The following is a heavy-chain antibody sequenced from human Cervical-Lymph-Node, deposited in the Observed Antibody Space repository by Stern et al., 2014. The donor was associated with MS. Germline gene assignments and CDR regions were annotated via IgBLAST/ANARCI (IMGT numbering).Heavy chain of an antibody. CDR3: ATPSTVTVGGMDV. V-gene: IGHV1-69*01. CDR1: GGTFSTQA. D-gene: IGHD4-17*01. J-gene: IGHJ6*02. CDR2: IIPIFGTP. Sequence: VHLVESGAEVKKPGSSVKVSCKASGGTFSTQAINWVRQAPGQGLEREGGIIPIFGTPNYAQKVQDIVTITADESTSTAYMDLSSLRSEDTAVYYCATPSTVTVGGMDVWGQGTTVTVSS.